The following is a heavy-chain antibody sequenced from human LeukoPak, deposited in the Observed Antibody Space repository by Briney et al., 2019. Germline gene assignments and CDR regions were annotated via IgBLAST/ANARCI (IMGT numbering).Heavy chain of an antibody. CDR2: IWYGGSNK. J-gene: IGHJ4*02. V-gene: IGHV3-30*02. CDR3: AKDNTGYCSSTSCYGALDY. Sequence: GGSLRLSCAASGFTFSSYGMHWVRKAPGKGLEWVAVIWYGGSNKYYADSVKGRFTISRDNSKNTLYLQMNSLRAEDTAVYYCAKDNTGYCSSTSCYGALDYWGQGTLVTVSS. CDR1: GFTFSSYG. D-gene: IGHD2-2*01.